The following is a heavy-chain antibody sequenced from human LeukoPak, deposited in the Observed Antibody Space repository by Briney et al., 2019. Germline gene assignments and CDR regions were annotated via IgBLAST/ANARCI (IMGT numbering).Heavy chain of an antibody. CDR3: ATFSDYGDYHFAY. J-gene: IGHJ4*02. Sequence: ASVTVSCKVSGYTLTELSMHWVRQAPGKGVEWMGGFDPEDGETIYAQKFQGRVTMTEDTSTDTAYMELSSLKSGDTAVYYCATFSDYGDYHFAYWGQGTLVTVSS. V-gene: IGHV1-24*01. CDR2: FDPEDGET. D-gene: IGHD4-17*01. CDR1: GYTLTELS.